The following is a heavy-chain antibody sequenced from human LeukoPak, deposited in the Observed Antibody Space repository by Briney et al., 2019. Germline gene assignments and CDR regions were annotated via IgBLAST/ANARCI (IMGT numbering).Heavy chain of an antibody. CDR2: IICSGGRT. D-gene: IGHD3-22*01. V-gene: IGHV3-23*01. CDR1: GFTLSNYG. Sequence: GGSLRLSCPVSGFTLSNYGMSWVRQAPGKGLEWVGGIICSGGRTNYADSMKGRFTISRDNPKNTLYLQMNSLRVEDTAVYFCAKRGVVIRVILVGFHKEAYYFDSWGQGALVTVSS. J-gene: IGHJ4*02. CDR3: AKRGVVIRVILVGFHKEAYYFDS.